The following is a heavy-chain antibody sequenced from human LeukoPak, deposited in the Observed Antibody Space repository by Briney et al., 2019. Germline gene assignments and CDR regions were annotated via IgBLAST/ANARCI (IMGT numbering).Heavy chain of an antibody. J-gene: IGHJ5*02. D-gene: IGHD2-21*01. V-gene: IGHV1-2*02. CDR2: INPNSGGT. Sequence: VASVTVSCKPSGYSFTDYYMHWVRQAPGQGLEWMGWINPNSGGTSSAQKFQGRVTMTRDTSISTVYMEVSWLTSDDTAIYYCARADRLHGGPYLIGPWGQGTLVTVSS. CDR1: GYSFTDYY. CDR3: ARADRLHGGPYLIGP.